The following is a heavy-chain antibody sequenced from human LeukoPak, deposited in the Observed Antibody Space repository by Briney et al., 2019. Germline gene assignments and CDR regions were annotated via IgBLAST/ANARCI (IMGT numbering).Heavy chain of an antibody. J-gene: IGHJ6*02. V-gene: IGHV3-23*01. Sequence: GGSLRLSCAASGFTFSSYAMSWVRQAPGKGLEWVSAISGSGGSTYYGDSVRGRFTISRDNSKNTLYLQMNSLRAEDTAVYYCARTSSTIFSGDYYYYYYGRDVWGQGTTVTVSS. D-gene: IGHD2-2*01. CDR3: ARTSSTIFSGDYYYYYYGRDV. CDR2: ISGSGGST. CDR1: GFTFSSYA.